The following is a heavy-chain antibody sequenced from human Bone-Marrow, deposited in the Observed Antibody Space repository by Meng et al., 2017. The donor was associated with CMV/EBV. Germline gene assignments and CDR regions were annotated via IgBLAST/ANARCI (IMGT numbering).Heavy chain of an antibody. V-gene: IGHV3-69-1*02. CDR3: AIHCSSTSCNYYYYGMDV. J-gene: IGHJ6*02. CDR1: GFTFSDYY. Sequence: GESLKISCAASGFTFSDYYMNWVRQAPGKGLEWVSSISSSSTIYYADSVKGRFTISRDNAKNSLYLQMNSLRAEDTAVYYCAIHCSSTSCNYYYYGMDVWGQGTTVTVSS. CDR2: ISSSSTI. D-gene: IGHD2-2*01.